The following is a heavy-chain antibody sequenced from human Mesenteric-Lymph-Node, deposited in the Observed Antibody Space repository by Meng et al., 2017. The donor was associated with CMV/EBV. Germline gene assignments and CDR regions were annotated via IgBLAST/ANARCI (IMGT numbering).Heavy chain of an antibody. Sequence: GESLKISCAASGFTFSSYGMHWVRQAPGKGLEWVAVIWYDGSNKYYADSVKGRFTISRDNYKNTLYLQMNSLRAEDTAVYYCAKDHSSSWYYFDYWGQGTLVTVSS. CDR2: IWYDGSNK. D-gene: IGHD6-13*01. J-gene: IGHJ4*02. CDR1: GFTFSSYG. V-gene: IGHV3-33*06. CDR3: AKDHSSSWYYFDY.